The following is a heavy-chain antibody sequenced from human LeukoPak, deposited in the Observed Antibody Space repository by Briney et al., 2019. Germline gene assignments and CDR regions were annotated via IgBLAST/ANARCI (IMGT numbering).Heavy chain of an antibody. D-gene: IGHD7-27*01. Sequence: GASVKVSCKASGGTFSSYAFSWVRQAPGQGLEWMGGIIPIFGTANYAQKFQGRVTITADESTSTAYMELSSLRSEDTAVYYCARGPANWGDFDYWGQGTLVTVSS. J-gene: IGHJ4*02. CDR1: GGTFSSYA. CDR3: ARGPANWGDFDY. V-gene: IGHV1-69*13. CDR2: IIPIFGTA.